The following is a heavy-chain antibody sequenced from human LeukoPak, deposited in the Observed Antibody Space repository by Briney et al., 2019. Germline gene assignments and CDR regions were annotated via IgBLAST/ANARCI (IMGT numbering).Heavy chain of an antibody. CDR2: ISSSGSTI. CDR3: ARDETTTSEGYYYGMDV. V-gene: IGHV3-48*03. Sequence: GGCLRLSCAASGFTFSSYEMNWVRQAPGKGLEWVSYISSSGSTIYYADSVKGRFTISRDNAKNSLYLQMNSLRAEDTAVYYCARDETTTSEGYYYGMDVWGQGTTVTVSS. D-gene: IGHD4-17*01. J-gene: IGHJ6*02. CDR1: GFTFSSYE.